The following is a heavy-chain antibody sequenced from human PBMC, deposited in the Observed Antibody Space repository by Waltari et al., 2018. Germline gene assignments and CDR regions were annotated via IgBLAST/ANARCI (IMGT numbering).Heavy chain of an antibody. J-gene: IGHJ4*02. Sequence: EVQLVESGGGLVKPGGSLRLSCEASGFTFSGYSMNWAGQAPGKGLGCVSSISGDSRFIYYADSVNGRFTISSDDAKNSLYLQMNSLRVEDTAVYYCARDRRGYFDYWGPGTLVSVSS. CDR2: ISGDSRFI. CDR3: ARDRRGYFDY. D-gene: IGHD3-16*01. CDR1: GFTFSGYS. V-gene: IGHV3-21*01.